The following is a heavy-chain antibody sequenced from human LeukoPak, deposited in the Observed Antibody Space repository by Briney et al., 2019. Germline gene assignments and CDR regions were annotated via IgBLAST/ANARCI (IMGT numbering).Heavy chain of an antibody. D-gene: IGHD3-9*01. J-gene: IGHJ5*02. CDR2: MSVYNDDT. CDR3: ARDNVLRYPGDA. V-gene: IGHV1-18*01. Sequence: GASVKVSCKVSGYTFTSSGLSWVRQAPGQGLEWLGWMSVYNDDTKYIQKVQGRVTMTTDPSTSTAYMELRSLRSDDTAVYYCARDNVLRYPGDAWGQGTLVTVSS. CDR1: GYTFTSSG.